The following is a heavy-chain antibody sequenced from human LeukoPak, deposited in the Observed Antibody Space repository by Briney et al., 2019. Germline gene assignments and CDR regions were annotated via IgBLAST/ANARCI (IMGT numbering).Heavy chain of an antibody. CDR1: GFTFSSYE. CDR2: ITSSGSTI. J-gene: IGHJ4*02. CDR3: ARRVGSTGLDY. D-gene: IGHD2-8*02. V-gene: IGHV3-48*03. Sequence: PGGSLRLSCAASGFTFSSYEMNWVRQAPGKGLEWVSYITSSGSTIYYADSVKGRFTISRDNAKTSLYLQMNSRRAEDTAVYYCARRVGSTGLDYWGQGTLVTVSS.